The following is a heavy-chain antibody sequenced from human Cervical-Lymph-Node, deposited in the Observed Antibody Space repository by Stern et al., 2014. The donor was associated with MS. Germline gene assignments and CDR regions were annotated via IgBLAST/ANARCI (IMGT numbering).Heavy chain of an antibody. CDR3: AKAVVVPAAIPGWFDP. Sequence: QLVQSGAEVKKPGSSVKVSCKASGGTFSSYAISWVRQAPGQGLEWMGGIIPIFGTANDAQKCQGEVTITADESTSTAYMELSSLRSEDTAVYFYAKAVVVPAAIPGWFDPWGQGTLVTVSS. V-gene: IGHV1-69*01. J-gene: IGHJ5*02. CDR2: IIPIFGTA. D-gene: IGHD2-2*01. CDR1: GGTFSSYA.